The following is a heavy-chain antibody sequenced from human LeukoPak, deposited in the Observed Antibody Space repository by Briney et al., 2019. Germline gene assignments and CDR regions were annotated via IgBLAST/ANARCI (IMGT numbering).Heavy chain of an antibody. CDR3: AKMRAYYDSSGLDY. V-gene: IGHV3-30*18. J-gene: IGHJ4*02. Sequence: GGSLRLSCAASGFSFSSYGMHWVCQAPGKGLEWVAVISYDGSNKYYADSVKGRFTISRDNSKKTLYLQMNSLRAEDTAVYYCAKMRAYYDSSGLDYWGQGTLVTVSS. D-gene: IGHD3-22*01. CDR1: GFSFSSYG. CDR2: ISYDGSNK.